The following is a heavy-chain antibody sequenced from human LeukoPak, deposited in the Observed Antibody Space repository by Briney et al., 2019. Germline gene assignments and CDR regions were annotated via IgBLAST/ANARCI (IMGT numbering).Heavy chain of an antibody. CDR3: ATRGYSYGRSYYYYGMDV. CDR1: GFTFSSYD. Sequence: GGSLRLSCAASGFTFSSYDMHWVRQATGKGLEWVSAIGTAGDTYYPGSVKGRFTISRENAKNYLYLQMNSLRAEDTAVYYCATRGYSYGRSYYYYGMDVWGQGTTVTVSS. V-gene: IGHV3-13*01. J-gene: IGHJ6*02. D-gene: IGHD5-18*01. CDR2: IGTAGDT.